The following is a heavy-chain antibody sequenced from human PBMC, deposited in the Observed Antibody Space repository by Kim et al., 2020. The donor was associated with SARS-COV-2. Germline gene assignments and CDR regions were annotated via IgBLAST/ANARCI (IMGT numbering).Heavy chain of an antibody. D-gene: IGHD6-13*01. Sequence: ASVNVRFTISRDTPTNSLFLQMNSLRAEDTAVYYCARDRIATSGKAAFDIWGQGTMVPVSS. CDR3: ARDRIATSGKAAFDI. V-gene: IGHV3-48*03. J-gene: IGHJ3*02.